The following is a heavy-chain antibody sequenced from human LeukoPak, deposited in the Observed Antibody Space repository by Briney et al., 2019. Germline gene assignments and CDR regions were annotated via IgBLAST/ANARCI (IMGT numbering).Heavy chain of an antibody. CDR3: ARGAAAGNYYYYGMDV. Sequence: GGSLRLSCAASGFTVSSNYMSWVRQAPGKGLEWVSFIYSGGSTYYADSVKGRFTISRDNSKNTLYLQMNSLRAEDTAVYYCARGAAAGNYYYYGMDVWGQGTTVTVSS. CDR2: IYSGGST. J-gene: IGHJ6*02. CDR1: GFTVSSNY. V-gene: IGHV3-53*01. D-gene: IGHD6-13*01.